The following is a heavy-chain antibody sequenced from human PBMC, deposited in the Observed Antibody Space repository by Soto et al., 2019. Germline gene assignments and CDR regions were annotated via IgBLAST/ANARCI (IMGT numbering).Heavy chain of an antibody. CDR3: ARDPDVVVVAATLYGFDY. CDR1: GFTFSSYG. J-gene: IGHJ4*02. D-gene: IGHD2-15*01. V-gene: IGHV3-33*01. CDR2: IWYDGSNK. Sequence: QVQLVESGGGVVQPGRSLRLSCAASGFTFSSYGMHWVRQAPGKGLEWVAVIWYDGSNKYYADSVKGRFTISRDNSKNTLYLQMNSLRAEDTAVYYCARDPDVVVVAATLYGFDYWGQGTLVTVSS.